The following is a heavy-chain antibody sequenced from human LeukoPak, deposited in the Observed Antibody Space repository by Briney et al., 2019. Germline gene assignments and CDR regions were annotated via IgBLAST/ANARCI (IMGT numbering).Heavy chain of an antibody. J-gene: IGHJ3*02. Sequence: PSETLSLTCTVSGGSIRSSYYYWSWIRQPPGKGLEWIGEINHSGSTNYNPSLKSRVTISVDTSKNQFSLKLSSVTAADTAVYYCARPYSSSWYWSHAFDIWGQGTMVTVPS. CDR3: ARPYSSSWYWSHAFDI. V-gene: IGHV4-39*07. CDR2: INHSGST. D-gene: IGHD6-13*01. CDR1: GGSIRSSYYY.